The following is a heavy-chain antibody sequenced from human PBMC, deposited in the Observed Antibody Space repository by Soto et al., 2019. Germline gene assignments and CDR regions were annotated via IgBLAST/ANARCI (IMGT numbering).Heavy chain of an antibody. CDR3: AREGRGYCATTSCPGI. V-gene: IGHV3-7*01. D-gene: IGHD2-2*01. Sequence: EVQLVESGGGLVQPGGSLRLSCAGAGFTFSGYWMSWVRQAPGKGLEWVANIKGDGSEKYYMNSVKGRFTISRDNARNSLYLQLDSLRVEDTAVYYCAREGRGYCATTSCPGIWGQGTLVSVTS. CDR1: GFTFSGYW. J-gene: IGHJ4*02. CDR2: IKGDGSEK.